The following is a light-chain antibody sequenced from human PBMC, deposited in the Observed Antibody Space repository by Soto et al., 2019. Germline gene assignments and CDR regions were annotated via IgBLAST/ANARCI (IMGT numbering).Light chain of an antibody. CDR2: EVI. J-gene: IGLJ2*01. CDR3: SSYTTSSTLV. CDR1: SSDIGSSNY. V-gene: IGLV2-14*01. Sequence: QSVLTQPASVSGSPGQSITISCTGTSSDIGSSNYVSWYQQHPDKAPILMIYEVINRPLGVSDRFSGSKSGNTASLTISGLRAEDEAHYYCSSYTTSSTLVFGGGTQLTVL.